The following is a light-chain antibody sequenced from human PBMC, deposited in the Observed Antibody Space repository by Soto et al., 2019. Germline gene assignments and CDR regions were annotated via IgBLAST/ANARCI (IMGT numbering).Light chain of an antibody. CDR1: QSISSW. V-gene: IGKV1-5*01. CDR2: DAS. CDR3: QQYSIYWT. Sequence: DIQMTQSPSTLSASIGDRVTISCRASQSISSWLAWYQQKPGEAPKLLIYDASRLESGVPSRFTGSGSGTEFTLIISSLQPDDSATYYCQQYSIYWTFGQGTKVDIK. J-gene: IGKJ1*01.